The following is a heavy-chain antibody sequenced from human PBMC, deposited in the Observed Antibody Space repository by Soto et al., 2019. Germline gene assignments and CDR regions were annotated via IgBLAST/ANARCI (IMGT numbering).Heavy chain of an antibody. V-gene: IGHV1-18*01. CDR3: ARAHPELRYFDWLYHDAFDI. D-gene: IGHD3-9*01. CDR1: GYTFTSYG. CDR2: ISAYNGNT. Sequence: GASVKVSCKASGYTFTSYGISWVRQAPGQGLEWMGWISAYNGNTNYAQKLQGRVTMTTDTSTSTAYMELRSLRSDDTAVYYCARAHPELRYFDWLYHDAFDIWGQGTMVTVSS. J-gene: IGHJ3*02.